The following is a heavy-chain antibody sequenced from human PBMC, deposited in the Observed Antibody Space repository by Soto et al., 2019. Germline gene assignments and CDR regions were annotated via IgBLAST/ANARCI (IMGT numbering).Heavy chain of an antibody. D-gene: IGHD1-26*01. J-gene: IGHJ6*02. Sequence: ASVKVSCKASGYTFTSYDINWVRQATGQGLEWMGWMNPNSGNTGYAQKFQGRVTMTRNTSISTAYMELSSPRSEDTAVYYCARGAGAIYYYYYGMDVWGQGTTVTVSS. V-gene: IGHV1-8*01. CDR3: ARGAGAIYYYYYGMDV. CDR1: GYTFTSYD. CDR2: MNPNSGNT.